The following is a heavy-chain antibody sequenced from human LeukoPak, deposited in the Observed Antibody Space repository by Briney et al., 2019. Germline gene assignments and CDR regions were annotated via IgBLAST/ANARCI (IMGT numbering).Heavy chain of an antibody. CDR3: ARDRVGGSYVFDI. CDR1: GFPFSSNE. D-gene: IGHD1-26*01. J-gene: IGHJ3*02. V-gene: IGHV3-48*03. Sequence: GGSLRLSCAASGFPFSSNEMNWVRQAPGKGLEWVSYTVSSGSSIYYADSVRGRFTISRDNAKKSLYLQMNSLRAEDTAVYYCARDRVGGSYVFDIWGQGTMVTVSS. CDR2: TVSSGSSI.